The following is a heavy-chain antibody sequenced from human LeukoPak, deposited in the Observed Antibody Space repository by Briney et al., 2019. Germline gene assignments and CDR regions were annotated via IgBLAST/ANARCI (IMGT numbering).Heavy chain of an antibody. CDR1: GYSFTGYY. D-gene: IGHD6-19*01. CDR3: ARGKTIRVADPFDY. V-gene: IGHV1-8*02. CDR2: MNPNSGNA. Sequence: ASVKVSCKASGYSFTGYYLHWVRQATGQGLEWMGWMNPNSGNAGYAQKLQGRVTMTTDTSTNTAYMDLRSLRSDDTAVYYCARGKTIRVADPFDYWGQGTLVTVSS. J-gene: IGHJ4*02.